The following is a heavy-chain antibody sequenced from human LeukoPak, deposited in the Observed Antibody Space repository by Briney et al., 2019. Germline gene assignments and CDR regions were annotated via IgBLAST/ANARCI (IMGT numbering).Heavy chain of an antibody. J-gene: IGHJ4*02. CDR1: GFTFRSYA. Sequence: PGGSLILSCAASGFTFRSYAISWVRQAPGRGPEWVSGISGRGGSTYFADSVKGRFTISRDNSKNTLYLQMNSLRAEDSAVYNCARSPLLGYFDYWGQGTLVTVSS. V-gene: IGHV3-23*01. D-gene: IGHD7-27*01. CDR2: ISGRGGST. CDR3: ARSPLLGYFDY.